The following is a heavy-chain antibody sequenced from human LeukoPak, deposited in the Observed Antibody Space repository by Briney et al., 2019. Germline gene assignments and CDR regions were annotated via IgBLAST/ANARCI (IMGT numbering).Heavy chain of an antibody. J-gene: IGHJ4*02. Sequence: SVKVSCKASGGTFSSYAFSWVRQAPRQGLEWMGGIIPIVGTTNYAQMFQGRVTITADESTSTAYMELSSLRSEDTAVYYCARGGYYYDSSGYSHLPDYWGQGTLVTVSA. V-gene: IGHV1-69*01. CDR2: IIPIVGTT. D-gene: IGHD3-22*01. CDR3: ARGGYYYDSSGYSHLPDY. CDR1: GGTFSSYA.